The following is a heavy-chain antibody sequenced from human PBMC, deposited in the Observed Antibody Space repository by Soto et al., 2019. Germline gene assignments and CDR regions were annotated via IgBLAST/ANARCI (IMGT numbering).Heavy chain of an antibody. CDR2: ILPVSAPP. V-gene: IGHV1-69*13. Sequence: SVKVSCKAFGGTLNNYAINWVRQAPGQGLEWMGGILPVSAPPDYAQKFQGRVSITADHSTSTVYMELSRLKSDDTAVYFCATDSNYDVSNSFWGQGTLVTVSS. CDR3: ATDSNYDVSNSF. CDR1: GGTLNNYA. J-gene: IGHJ4*02. D-gene: IGHD3-3*01.